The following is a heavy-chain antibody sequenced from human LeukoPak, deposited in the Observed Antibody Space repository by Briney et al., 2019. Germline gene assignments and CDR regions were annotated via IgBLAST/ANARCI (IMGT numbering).Heavy chain of an antibody. Sequence: HEASVKVSCKASGGTFSSYAISWVRQAPGQGLEWTGGIIPIFGTANYAQKFQGRVTITTDESTSTAYMELSSLRSEDTAVYYCAREAVEMATPISAFDIWGQGTMVTVSS. CDR2: IIPIFGTA. J-gene: IGHJ3*02. CDR3: AREAVEMATPISAFDI. V-gene: IGHV1-69*05. D-gene: IGHD5-24*01. CDR1: GGTFSSYA.